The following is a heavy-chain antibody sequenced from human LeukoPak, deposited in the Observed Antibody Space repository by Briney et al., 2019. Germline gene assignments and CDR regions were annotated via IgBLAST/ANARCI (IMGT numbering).Heavy chain of an antibody. D-gene: IGHD1-26*01. CDR1: VGSFSGYY. Sequence: PSETLSLTCAVYVGSFSGYYWTWIRQTPGKGLEWIGEINHRGTTNYNPSLKSRVTISVDTSKNQFSLKLSSVTAADTAVYFCARHGASGSYLYYFDYWGQGTLVTVSS. CDR2: INHRGTT. CDR3: ARHGASGSYLYYFDY. J-gene: IGHJ4*02. V-gene: IGHV4-34*01.